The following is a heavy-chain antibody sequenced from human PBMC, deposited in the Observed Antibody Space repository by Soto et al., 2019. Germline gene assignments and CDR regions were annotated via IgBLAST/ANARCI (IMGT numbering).Heavy chain of an antibody. CDR3: AREDWLRPFDY. Sequence: KFQDRVTITRDTSASTAYMELTSLRSEDTAVYYCAREDWLRPFDYWGQGTLVTVSS. J-gene: IGHJ4*02. V-gene: IGHV1-3*01. D-gene: IGHD5-12*01.